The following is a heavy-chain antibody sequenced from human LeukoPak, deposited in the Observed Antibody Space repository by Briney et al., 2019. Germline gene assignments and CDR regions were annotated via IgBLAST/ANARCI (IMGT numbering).Heavy chain of an antibody. CDR1: GYTFTGYY. CDR3: ARQAPGGYSTSCSFDY. Sequence: ASVKVSCKASGYTFTGYYMHWVRQAPGQGLEWMGWINPNSGGTNYAQKFQGRVTMTRDTSISTAYMELSRLRSDDTAVYYCARQAPGGYSTSCSFDYWGQGTLVTVSS. CDR2: INPNSGGT. V-gene: IGHV1-2*02. D-gene: IGHD2-2*01. J-gene: IGHJ4*02.